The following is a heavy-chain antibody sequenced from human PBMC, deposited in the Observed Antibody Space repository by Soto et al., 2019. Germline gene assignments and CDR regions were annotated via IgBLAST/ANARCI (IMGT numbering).Heavy chain of an antibody. CDR3: ARDRGAYGMDV. CDR1: GYTFTSYG. J-gene: IGHJ6*02. CDR2: ISAYNGNT. V-gene: IGHV1-18*01. Sequence: QVQLVQSGAEVKKPGASVKVSCKASGYTFTSYGISWVRQAPGQGLEGMGWISAYNGNTNYAQKLQGRVTITTDTTASSAYRELRSLRSDDTAVYYCARDRGAYGMDVWGQGTTVTVSS.